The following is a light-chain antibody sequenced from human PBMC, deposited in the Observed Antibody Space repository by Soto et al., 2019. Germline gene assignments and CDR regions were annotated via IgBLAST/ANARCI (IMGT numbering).Light chain of an antibody. CDR2: EVS. CDR3: SSYTSGSTVV. CDR1: SSDVGGYNY. Sequence: QSALTQPASVSGSPGQSITISCTGTSSDVGGYNYVSWYQQHPGKAPKLMIYEVSNRPSGVSNRFSGSKSGNTASLTISGRQADDEADYYCSSYTSGSTVVFGGGTKLTVL. J-gene: IGLJ2*01. V-gene: IGLV2-14*01.